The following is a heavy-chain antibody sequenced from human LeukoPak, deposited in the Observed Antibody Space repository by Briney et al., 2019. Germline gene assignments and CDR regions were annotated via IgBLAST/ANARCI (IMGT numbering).Heavy chain of an antibody. CDR3: AKDNFDI. V-gene: IGHV3-30*18. Sequence: PGGSLRLSCAASGFTFRSYGMHWVRQAPGKGLEWVAVISYDGSNKYYADSVKGRFTISRDNSKNTLYLQMNSLRAEDTAVYYCAKDNFDIWGQGTMVTVSS. CDR1: GFTFRSYG. CDR2: ISYDGSNK. J-gene: IGHJ3*02.